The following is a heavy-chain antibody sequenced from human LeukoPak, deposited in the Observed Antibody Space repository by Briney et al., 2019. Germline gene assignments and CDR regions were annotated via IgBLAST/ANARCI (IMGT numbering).Heavy chain of an antibody. V-gene: IGHV3-23*01. CDR3: AKGIAVAENYYYGMDV. CDR2: ISGSGGST. Sequence: GGSLRLSCAASGFTFSSYATSWVRQAPGKGLEWVLAISGSGGSTYYADSVKGRFTISRDNSKNTLYLQMNSLRAEDTAVYYCAKGIAVAENYYYGMDVWGQGTTVTVSS. D-gene: IGHD6-19*01. J-gene: IGHJ6*02. CDR1: GFTFSSYA.